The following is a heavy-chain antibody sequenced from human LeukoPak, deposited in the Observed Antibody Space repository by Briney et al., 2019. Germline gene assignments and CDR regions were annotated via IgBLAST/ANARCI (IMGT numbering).Heavy chain of an antibody. V-gene: IGHV4-39*01. CDR2: IYYNGST. CDR1: GCSISSSSYY. J-gene: IGHJ4*02. CDR3: ARHRIQLWAAGGYYFDY. Sequence: NPSETLSLTCTVSGCSISSSSYYWGWIRQPPGKGLEWIGSIYYNGSTYYNPSLKSRVTISVDTSKNQFSMKLSSVTAADTAVYYCARHRIQLWAAGGYYFDYWGQGTLVTVSS. D-gene: IGHD5-18*01.